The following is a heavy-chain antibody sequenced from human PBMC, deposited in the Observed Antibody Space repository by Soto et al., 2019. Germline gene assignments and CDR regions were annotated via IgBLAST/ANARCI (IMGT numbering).Heavy chain of an antibody. CDR2: ISYDGSNK. Sequence: GGSLRLSCAASGFTFSSYAMHWVRQAPGKGLEWVAVISYDGSNKYYADSVKGRFTISRDNSKNTLYLQMTSLRAEDTAVYYCEMSHASSGYYYWGRGPLVAVYS. CDR1: GFTFSSYA. J-gene: IGHJ4*02. D-gene: IGHD3-22*01. V-gene: IGHV3-30-3*01. CDR3: EMSHASSGYYY.